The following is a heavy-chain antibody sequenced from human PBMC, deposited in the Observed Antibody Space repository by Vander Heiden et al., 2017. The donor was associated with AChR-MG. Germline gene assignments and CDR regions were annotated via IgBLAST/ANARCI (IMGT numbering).Heavy chain of an antibody. CDR2: ISWNSGSI. V-gene: IGHV3-9*01. CDR1: GFTFDDYA. Sequence: EVQLVESGGGLVQPGRSLRLSCAASGFTFDDYAMHWVRQAPGKGLEWVSGISWNSGSIGYADSVKGRFTISRDNAKNSLYLQMNSLRAEDTALYYCAKVYAPTYYYDSSSYYFDYWGQGTLVTVSS. CDR3: AKVYAPTYYYDSSSYYFDY. D-gene: IGHD3-22*01. J-gene: IGHJ4*02.